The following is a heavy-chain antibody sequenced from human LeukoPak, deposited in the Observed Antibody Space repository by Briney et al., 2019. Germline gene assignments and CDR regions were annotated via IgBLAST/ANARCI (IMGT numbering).Heavy chain of an antibody. V-gene: IGHV1-46*01. D-gene: IGHD1-26*01. Sequence: ASVKVSCKASGYTFIDYYMHWVRQAPGQGLEWMGIINPRGGSTIYAQDFQGRVTLTRDTSTSTVYMELSSLRSEDMAVYYCARGSNYAFDIWGQGTMVTVAS. CDR3: ARGSNYAFDI. CDR1: GYTFIDYY. CDR2: INPRGGST. J-gene: IGHJ3*02.